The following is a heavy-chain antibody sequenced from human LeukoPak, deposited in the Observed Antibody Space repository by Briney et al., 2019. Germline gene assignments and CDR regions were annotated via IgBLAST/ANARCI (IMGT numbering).Heavy chain of an antibody. J-gene: IGHJ4*02. V-gene: IGHV4-39*07. Sequence: SETLSLTCTVSGGSISSSSYYWGWIRQPPGKGLEWIGSIYYSGSTYYNPSLKSRVTISVDTSKNQFSLKLSSVTAADTAVYYCARTKYSSGWYFDYWGQGTLVTVSS. CDR2: IYYSGST. CDR1: GGSISSSSYY. D-gene: IGHD6-19*01. CDR3: ARTKYSSGWYFDY.